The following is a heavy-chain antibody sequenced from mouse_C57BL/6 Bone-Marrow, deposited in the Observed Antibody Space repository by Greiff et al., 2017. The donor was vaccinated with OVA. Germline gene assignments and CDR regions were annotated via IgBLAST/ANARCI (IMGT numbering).Heavy chain of an antibody. D-gene: IGHD1-1*01. CDR2: IYPRSGNT. V-gene: IGHV1-81*01. Sequence: VQGVESGAELARPGASVKLSCKASGYTFTSYGISWVKQRTGQGLEWIGEIYPRSGNTYYNEKFKGKATLTADKSSSTAYMELRSLTSEDSAVYFCARDYYGSRFVWGTGTTVTVSS. CDR1: GYTFTSYG. J-gene: IGHJ1*03. CDR3: ARDYYGSRFV.